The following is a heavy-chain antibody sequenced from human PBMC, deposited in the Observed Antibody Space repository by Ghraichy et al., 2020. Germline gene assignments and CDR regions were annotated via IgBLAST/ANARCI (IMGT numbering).Heavy chain of an antibody. CDR1: EFTFSNYI. CDR2: INSNGDST. V-gene: IGHV3-64*02. D-gene: IGHD2-2*01. Sequence: LSLTCVASEFTFSNYIMHWVRQAPGKGLEYVSAINSNGDSTYYADSVKDRFTISRDNSKNTLYLQMGSLRAEDMAVYYCARAGSSSLYYDYMDVWGKGTTVTVSS. CDR3: ARAGSSSLYYDYMDV. J-gene: IGHJ6*03.